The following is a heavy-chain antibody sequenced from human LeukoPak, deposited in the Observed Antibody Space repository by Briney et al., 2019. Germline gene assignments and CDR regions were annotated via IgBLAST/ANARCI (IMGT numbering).Heavy chain of an antibody. D-gene: IGHD6-19*01. CDR1: GSSFSSYA. J-gene: IGHJ4*02. Sequence: PGGSLRLSCTASGSSFSSYAMSWVRKVPGKGLEWVSAISGSGGSTYYADSVKGRFTISRDNSKNTLHLQMNSLRAEDTAVYYCAKPQWQVSGVFDYWGQGTLVTVSS. CDR2: ISGSGGST. V-gene: IGHV3-23*01. CDR3: AKPQWQVSGVFDY.